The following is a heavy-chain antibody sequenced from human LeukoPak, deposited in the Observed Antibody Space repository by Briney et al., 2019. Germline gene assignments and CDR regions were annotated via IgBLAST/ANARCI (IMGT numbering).Heavy chain of an antibody. CDR2: ISNTGNTI. J-gene: IGHJ4*02. V-gene: IGHV3-48*03. CDR1: EFDFSSYE. D-gene: IGHD6-19*01. Sequence: GGSLRLSCTTSEFDFSSYEMNWIRQAPGKGLEWVSYISNTGNTIYYADSVKGRFTISRDNAKNSLYLQMNSLRVEDTALYYCAGGLGSGWRYWGQGTLVTVSS. CDR3: AGGLGSGWRY.